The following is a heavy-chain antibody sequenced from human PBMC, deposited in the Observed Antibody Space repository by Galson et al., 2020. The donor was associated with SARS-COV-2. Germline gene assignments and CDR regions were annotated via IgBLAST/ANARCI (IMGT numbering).Heavy chain of an antibody. CDR3: ARTTYYYDSSGPGGHTCDY. CDR1: GGSISSSSYY. Sequence: SQTLSLTCTVSGGSISSSSYYWGWIRQPPGKGLEWIGSIYYSGSTYYNPSLKSRVTISVDTSKNQFSLKLSSVTAADTAVYYCARTTYYYDSSGPGGHTCDYWGQGTLVTVSS. V-gene: IGHV4-39*01. CDR2: IYYSGST. D-gene: IGHD3-22*01. J-gene: IGHJ4*02.